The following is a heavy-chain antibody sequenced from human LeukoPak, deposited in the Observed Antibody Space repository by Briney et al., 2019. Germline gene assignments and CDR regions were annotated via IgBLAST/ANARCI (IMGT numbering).Heavy chain of an antibody. V-gene: IGHV3-43*01. CDR2: ISWDGGST. Sequence: GGSLRLSCAASGFTFDDYTMHWVRQAPGKGLEWVSLISWDGGSTYYADSVKGRFTISRDNSKNSLYLQMNSLRTEDTALYYCAKDGTFGGVGGAFDIWGQGTMVTVSS. CDR3: AKDGTFGGVGGAFDI. D-gene: IGHD3-16*01. CDR1: GFTFDDYT. J-gene: IGHJ3*02.